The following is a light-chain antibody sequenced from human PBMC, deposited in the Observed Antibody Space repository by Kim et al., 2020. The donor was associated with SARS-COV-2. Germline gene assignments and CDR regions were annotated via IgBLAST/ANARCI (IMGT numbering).Light chain of an antibody. CDR2: SKN. V-gene: IGLV3-19*01. CDR3: NSRDSSGNWV. Sequence: SSELTQDPAVSVALGQTVRITCQGDSLRSYYASWYQQKPGQAPVLVIYSKNNRPSGIPDRFSGSSSGNTASLTITGAQAEDEADYYCNSRDSSGNWVFGGGTKLTVL. J-gene: IGLJ3*02. CDR1: SLRSYY.